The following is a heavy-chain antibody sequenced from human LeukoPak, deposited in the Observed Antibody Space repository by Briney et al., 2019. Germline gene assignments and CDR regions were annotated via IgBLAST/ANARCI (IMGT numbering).Heavy chain of an antibody. CDR2: INGDGTNT. V-gene: IGHV3-74*01. CDR3: ARPYCSGGDCYLNY. D-gene: IGHD2-15*01. CDR1: GFAFNTYW. J-gene: IGHJ4*02. Sequence: GGSLRLSCAASGFAFNTYWMHWVRQAPGKGLVWVSHINGDGTNTNYADSVKGRFTISRDNAKKTLFLQMNSLRAEDTAVYYCARPYCSGGDCYLNYWGQGTLVIVSS.